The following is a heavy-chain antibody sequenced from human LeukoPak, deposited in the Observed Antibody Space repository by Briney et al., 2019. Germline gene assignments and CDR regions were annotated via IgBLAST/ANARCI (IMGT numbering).Heavy chain of an antibody. CDR2: IRYDGSNK. D-gene: IGHD3-10*01. V-gene: IGHV3-30*02. CDR3: AKPRGLWFGELLYFDY. Sequence: GGSLRLSCAASGFTFSSYGMHWVRQAPGKGLEWVAFIRYDGSNKYYAGSVKGRFTISRDNSKNTLYLQMNSLRAEDTAVYYCAKPRGLWFGELLYFDYWGQGTLVTVSP. CDR1: GFTFSSYG. J-gene: IGHJ4*02.